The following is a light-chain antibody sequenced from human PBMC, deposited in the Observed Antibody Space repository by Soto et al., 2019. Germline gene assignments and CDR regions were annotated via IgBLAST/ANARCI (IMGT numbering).Light chain of an antibody. V-gene: IGKV3-20*01. CDR1: QSVSSNY. J-gene: IGKJ2*01. CDR2: GVF. Sequence: ETVLTQSPGTVSLSPGERATLSCTTSQSVSSNYLAWYQQKPGQAPRLLIYGVFSRATGIPDRFSGSGSGTDFTLTISGLEPEDSAVYYCQHYDGSPRTFCQGTKLEI. CDR3: QHYDGSPRT.